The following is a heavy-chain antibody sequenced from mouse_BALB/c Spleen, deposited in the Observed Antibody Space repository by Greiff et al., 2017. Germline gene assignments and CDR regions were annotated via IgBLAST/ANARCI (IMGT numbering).Heavy chain of an antibody. V-gene: IGHV10-1*02. CDR3: VRHTYYRYDGAMDY. CDR1: GFTFNTYA. Sequence: DVQLVESGGGLVQPKGSLKLSCAASGFTFNTYAMNWVRQAPGKGLEWVARIRSKSNNYATYYADSVKDRFTISRDDSQSMLYLQMNNLKTEDTAMYYCVRHTYYRYDGAMDYWGQGTSVTVSS. D-gene: IGHD2-14*01. CDR2: IRSKSNNYAT. J-gene: IGHJ4*01.